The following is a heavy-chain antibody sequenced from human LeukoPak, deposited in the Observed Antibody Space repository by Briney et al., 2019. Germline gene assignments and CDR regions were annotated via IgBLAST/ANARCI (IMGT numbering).Heavy chain of an antibody. V-gene: IGHV5-51*01. CDR1: GYSFTNYW. Sequence: KSGESLKISFKGYGYSFTNYWIGWVRQMPGKGLEWMGIIYPGDSAVRYSLSLQGQVTISADKSISTAYLQCHSLTASDSAMYYCARDGSGYSSVEYYFDYWGQGTLVTVSS. CDR2: IYPGDSAV. D-gene: IGHD5-12*01. J-gene: IGHJ4*02. CDR3: ARDGSGYSSVEYYFDY.